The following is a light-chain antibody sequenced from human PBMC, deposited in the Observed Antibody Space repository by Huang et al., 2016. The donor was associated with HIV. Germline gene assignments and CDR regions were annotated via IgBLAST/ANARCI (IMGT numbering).Light chain of an antibody. CDR1: QSVSNNY. CDR2: GAS. Sequence: EIVLMQSPGTLSLSPGERATLSCRASQSVSNNYLAWYQQKPGQAPRLLIYGASSRATGIPDRFSGSGSGTGFTLTISRLEPEDFAVYFCQQYGTLLTFGGGTKVEI. CDR3: QQYGTLLT. J-gene: IGKJ4*01. V-gene: IGKV3-20*01.